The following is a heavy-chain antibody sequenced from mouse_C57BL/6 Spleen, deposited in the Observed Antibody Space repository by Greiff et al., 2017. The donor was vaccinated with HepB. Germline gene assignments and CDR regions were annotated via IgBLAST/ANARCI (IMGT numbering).Heavy chain of an antibody. CDR2: IYPRSGNT. J-gene: IGHJ1*03. CDR3: ARETTGTGYFDV. Sequence: VQLQQSGAELARPGASVKLSCKASGYTFTSYGISWVKQRTGQGLEWIGEIYPRSGNTYYNEKFKGKATLTADKSSSTAYMELRSLTSEDAAVYFCARETTGTGYFDVWGTGTTVTVSS. CDR1: GYTFTSYG. D-gene: IGHD4-1*01. V-gene: IGHV1-81*01.